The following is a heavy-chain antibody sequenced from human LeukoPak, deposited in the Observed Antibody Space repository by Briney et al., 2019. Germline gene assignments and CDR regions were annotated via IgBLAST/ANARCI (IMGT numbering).Heavy chain of an antibody. V-gene: IGHV3-53*01. Sequence: GGSLRPSCAASGFTVSSNYMSWVRQAPGKGLGWVSIIYSGGSTYYADSVKGRFTISRDNSKNTLYLQMNSLRAEDTAVYYCAKREAVFGVVIGDFDYWGQGTLVTVSS. D-gene: IGHD3-3*01. J-gene: IGHJ4*02. CDR3: AKREAVFGVVIGDFDY. CDR1: GFTVSSNY. CDR2: IYSGGST.